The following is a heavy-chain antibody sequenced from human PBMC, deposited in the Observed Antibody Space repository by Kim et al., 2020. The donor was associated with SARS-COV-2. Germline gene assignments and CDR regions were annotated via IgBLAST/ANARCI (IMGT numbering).Heavy chain of an antibody. CDR3: ARGWNAMDV. D-gene: IGHD1-1*01. V-gene: IGHV3-74*01. Sequence: SYADSVKGRFTITIDNAKNMLFLQMNSLRDDDTALYYCARGWNAMDVWGQGTTVTVFS. J-gene: IGHJ6*02.